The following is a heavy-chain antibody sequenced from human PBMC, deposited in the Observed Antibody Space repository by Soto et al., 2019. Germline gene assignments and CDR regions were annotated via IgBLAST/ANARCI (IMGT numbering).Heavy chain of an antibody. Sequence: ASVKVSCKASGYTFTSYGISWVRQAPGQGLEWMGWISAYNGNTNYAQKLRGRVTMTTDTSTSTAYMELRSLRSDDTAVYYCARSDIVAPRSAEYFQHWGQGTLVTVSS. J-gene: IGHJ1*01. CDR3: ARSDIVAPRSAEYFQH. D-gene: IGHD5-12*01. CDR1: GYTFTSYG. V-gene: IGHV1-18*01. CDR2: ISAYNGNT.